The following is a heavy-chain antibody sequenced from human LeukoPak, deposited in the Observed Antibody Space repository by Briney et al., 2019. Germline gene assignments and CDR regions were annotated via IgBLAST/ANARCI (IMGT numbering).Heavy chain of an antibody. V-gene: IGHV1-69*13. J-gene: IGHJ3*02. Sequence: GASVKVSCKASGGTFSSYAISWVRQAPGQGLEWMGGIIPIFGTANYAQKFQGRVTITADESTSTAYMELSSLRSEDTAVYYCARDGTYSSKYYGSGSYYQDAFDTWGQGTMVTVSS. CDR3: ARDGTYSSKYYGSGSYYQDAFDT. CDR2: IIPIFGTA. CDR1: GGTFSSYA. D-gene: IGHD3-10*01.